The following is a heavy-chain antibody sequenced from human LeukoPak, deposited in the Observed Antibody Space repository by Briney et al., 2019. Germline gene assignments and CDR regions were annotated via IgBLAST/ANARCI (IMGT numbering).Heavy chain of an antibody. Sequence: PSETLSLTCTVSGGPISSYYWSWIRQPPGKGLEWIGYIHYSGSTNYNPSLKSRVAISGDTSKKQFSLKLSSVTAADTAVYYCATTHYDILTGYYGYFDYWGQGTLVTVSS. J-gene: IGHJ4*02. D-gene: IGHD3-9*01. CDR2: IHYSGST. CDR3: ATTHYDILTGYYGYFDY. CDR1: GGPISSYY. V-gene: IGHV4-59*08.